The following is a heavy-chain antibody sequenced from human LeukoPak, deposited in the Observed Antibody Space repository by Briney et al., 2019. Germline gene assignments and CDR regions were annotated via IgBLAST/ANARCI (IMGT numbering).Heavy chain of an antibody. CDR1: GGSISTYW. D-gene: IGHD6-19*01. CDR3: ARDGGSGWTGFDY. CDR2: IYNRATTGT. Sequence: PSETLSLTCTVSGGSISTYWWSWIRQPPGKGLEWIGYIYNRATTGTDYNPSLKSRVSISVDTSKNQFYLQLNPVTAADSAVYYCARDGGSGWTGFDYWGQGTLVTVSS. J-gene: IGHJ4*02. V-gene: IGHV4-59*01.